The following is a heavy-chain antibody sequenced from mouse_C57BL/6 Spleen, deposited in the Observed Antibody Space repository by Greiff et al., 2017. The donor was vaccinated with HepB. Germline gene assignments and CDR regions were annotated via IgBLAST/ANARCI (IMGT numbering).Heavy chain of an antibody. J-gene: IGHJ2*01. CDR1: GFNIKDYY. CDR2: IDPEDGDT. CDR3: TFYGSSTYYFDY. D-gene: IGHD1-1*01. V-gene: IGHV14-1*01. Sequence: VHVKQSGAELVRPGASVKLSCTASGFNIKDYYMHWVKQRPEQGLEWIGRIDPEDGDTEYAPKFQGKATMTADTSSNTAYLQLSSLTSEDTAVYYCTFYGSSTYYFDYWGQGTTLTVSS.